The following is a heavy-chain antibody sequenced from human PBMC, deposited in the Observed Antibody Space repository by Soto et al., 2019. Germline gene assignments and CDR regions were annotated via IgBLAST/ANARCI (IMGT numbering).Heavy chain of an antibody. J-gene: IGHJ6*03. V-gene: IGHV4-34*01. Sequence: PSLTMSHTCAVYGGSFIGYCWRWIRQPPGKGLEWIGEINHSGSTNYNPSLKSRVTISVDTSKNQFSLKLSSVTAADTAVYYCARTGGYCSSTSCYGYYYYYYIAVWVKGTTVTGSS. D-gene: IGHD2-2*01. CDR2: INHSGST. CDR1: GGSFIGYC. CDR3: ARTGGYCSSTSCYGYYYYYYIAV.